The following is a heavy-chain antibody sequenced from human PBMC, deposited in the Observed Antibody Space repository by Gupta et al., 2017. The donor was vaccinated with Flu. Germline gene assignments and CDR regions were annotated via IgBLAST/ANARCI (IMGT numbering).Heavy chain of an antibody. Sequence: FRTYEMNWVRQGTGKSLEWVSATGTTGDTYYADSVKGRFTISRDDAKNALYLQMNRLRVGDTALYYCARSRSASAFLIDFGGQGTLVTVSS. CDR3: ARSRSASAFLIDF. D-gene: IGHD2-15*01. CDR2: TGTTGDT. V-gene: IGHV3-13*01. J-gene: IGHJ4*02. CDR1: FRTYE.